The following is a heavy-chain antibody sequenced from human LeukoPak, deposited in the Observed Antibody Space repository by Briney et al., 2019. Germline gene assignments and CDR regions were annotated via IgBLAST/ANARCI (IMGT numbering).Heavy chain of an antibody. CDR3: AGEVGTTNFDY. CDR2: ITYDGSDK. J-gene: IGHJ4*02. CDR1: GFSFSSYA. Sequence: GGSLRLSCAASGFSFSSYAMTWARQAPGEGLEWVALITYDGSDKYYIDAVKGRFTISRDNSKNTLYLQMNSLRAEDTAVYYCAGEVGTTNFDYWGQGTLVTVSS. D-gene: IGHD1-26*01. V-gene: IGHV3-30*03.